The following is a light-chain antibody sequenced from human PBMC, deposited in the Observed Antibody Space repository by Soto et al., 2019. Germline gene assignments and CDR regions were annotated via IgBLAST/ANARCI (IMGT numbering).Light chain of an antibody. CDR2: GTS. CDR1: QNINSRY. J-gene: IGKJ3*01. Sequence: EIVLTQSPGTLSLSPGERATLACRASQNINSRYLAWYHQKPGQAPRLLIYGTSSSATGIPDRFSGSESGTDFTLTISRLEPEDFAVYYGKQFGRSPGFTFGPGTKVDVK. V-gene: IGKV3-20*01. CDR3: KQFGRSPGFT.